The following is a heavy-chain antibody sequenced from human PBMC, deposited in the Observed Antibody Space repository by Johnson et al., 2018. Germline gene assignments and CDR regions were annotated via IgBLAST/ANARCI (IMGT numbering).Heavy chain of an antibody. Sequence: QVQLQESGPGLVKPSQTLSLTCTVSGGSISSGSYYWSWIRQPAGKGLEWIGRIYTSGSTNYNPSLKSRVTISVDTSKNQFSLKLSSVTAADTAVYYCARDPIYDKGAFDIWGQGTMVTVSS. CDR3: ARDPIYDKGAFDI. V-gene: IGHV4-61*02. D-gene: IGHD3-22*01. CDR1: GGSISSGSYY. J-gene: IGHJ3*02. CDR2: IYTSGST.